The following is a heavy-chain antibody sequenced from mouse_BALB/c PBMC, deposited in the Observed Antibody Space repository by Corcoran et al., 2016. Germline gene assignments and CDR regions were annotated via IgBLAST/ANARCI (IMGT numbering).Heavy chain of an antibody. CDR2: IDPANGNT. CDR3: APQTARATSLLAY. D-gene: IGHD3-2*01. J-gene: IGHJ3*01. Sequence: EVQLQQSGAVLVKPGASVKLSCKTPGFNIKDTYMHWVKQRPEQGLEWIGRIDPANGNTKYDPKFQGKATITADTSSNTAYLQLSSLTSEDTAVYYCAPQTARATSLLAYWGQGTLVTVSA. CDR1: GFNIKDTY. V-gene: IGHV14-3*02.